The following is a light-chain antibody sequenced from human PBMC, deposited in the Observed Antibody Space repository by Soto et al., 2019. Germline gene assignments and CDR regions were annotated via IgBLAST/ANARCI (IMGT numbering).Light chain of an antibody. J-gene: IGLJ3*02. CDR3: CSRTTGATWV. CDR1: NSDVGRHNF. CDR2: EAS. V-gene: IGLV2-23*01. Sequence: QSALTQPASVSGSPGQSSTISCTGTNSDVGRHNFVSWYQQYPGKPPKLLIYEASKRPSVLSNHFSGSKSGNTAPLTISGLHAEAGAAYYCCSRTTGATWVFGGGTKLTL.